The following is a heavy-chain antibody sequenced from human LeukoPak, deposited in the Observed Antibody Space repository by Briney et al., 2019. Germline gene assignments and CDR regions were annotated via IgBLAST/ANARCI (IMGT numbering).Heavy chain of an antibody. Sequence: GRSLRLSCAASGFTFSSYAMHWVRQAPGKGLEWVAVISYDGSNKYYADSVKGRFTISRDNSKNTLYLQMNSLRAEDTAVYYSARALRDYYDSSGYYPDYWGQGTLVTVSS. D-gene: IGHD3-22*01. J-gene: IGHJ4*02. CDR1: GFTFSSYA. V-gene: IGHV3-30-3*01. CDR3: ARALRDYYDSSGYYPDY. CDR2: ISYDGSNK.